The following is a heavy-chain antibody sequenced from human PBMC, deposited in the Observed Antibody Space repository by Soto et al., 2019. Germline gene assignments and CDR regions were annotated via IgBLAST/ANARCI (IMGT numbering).Heavy chain of an antibody. J-gene: IGHJ6*02. CDR1: GGSISSGDYY. CDR2: IYYSGST. CDR3: ARAYGDPIDYYYYYGMDV. Sequence: SETLSLTCTVSGGSISSGDYYWSWIRQPPGKGLEWIGYIYYSGSTYYNPSLKSRVTISVDTSKNQFSLKLSSVTAADTAVYYCARAYGDPIDYYYYYGMDVSGQGTTVTVSS. V-gene: IGHV4-30-4*01. D-gene: IGHD4-17*01.